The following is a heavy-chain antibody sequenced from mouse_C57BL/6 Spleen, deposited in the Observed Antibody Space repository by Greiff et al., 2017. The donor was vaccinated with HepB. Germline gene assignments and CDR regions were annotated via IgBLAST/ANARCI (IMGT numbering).Heavy chain of an antibody. CDR1: GFTFSSYA. J-gene: IGHJ2*01. CDR2: ISDGGSYT. V-gene: IGHV5-4*01. CDR3: ARDAPYYFDY. Sequence: EVKLVESGGGLVKPGGSLKLSCAASGFTFSSYAMPWVRQTPEKRLEWVATISDGGSYTYYPDNVKGRYTISRDNAKNNLYLQMSHLKYVDTTKYYCARDAPYYFDYWGQGTTLTVSS.